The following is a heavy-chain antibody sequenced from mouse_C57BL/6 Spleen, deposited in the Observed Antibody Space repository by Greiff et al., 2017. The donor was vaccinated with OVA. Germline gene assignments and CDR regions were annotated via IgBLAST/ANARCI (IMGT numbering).Heavy chain of an antibody. CDR3: ARNWEDY. V-gene: IGHV1-26*01. CDR1: GYTFTDYY. J-gene: IGHJ2*01. CDR2: INPNNGGT. D-gene: IGHD4-1*01. Sequence: VQLQQSGPELVKPGASVKISCKASGYTFTDYYMNWVKQSHGKSLEWIGDINPNNGGTSYNQKFKGKATLTVDKSSSTAYMELRSLTSEDSAVYYCARNWEDYWGQGTTLTVSS.